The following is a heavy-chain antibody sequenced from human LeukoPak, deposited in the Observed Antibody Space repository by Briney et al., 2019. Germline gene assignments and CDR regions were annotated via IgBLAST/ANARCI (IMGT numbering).Heavy chain of an antibody. CDR2: IYHSGST. V-gene: IGHV4-4*02. CDR1: GGSISSSNW. CDR3: ARGPPQHYYDSSGLGASGYFDL. D-gene: IGHD3-22*01. J-gene: IGHJ2*01. Sequence: SETLSLTCAVSGGSISSSNWWSWVRQPPGKGLEWIGEIYHSGSTNYNPSLKSRVTISVDKSKNQFSLKLSSVTAADTAVYYCARGPPQHYYDSSGLGASGYFDLWGRGTLVTVPS.